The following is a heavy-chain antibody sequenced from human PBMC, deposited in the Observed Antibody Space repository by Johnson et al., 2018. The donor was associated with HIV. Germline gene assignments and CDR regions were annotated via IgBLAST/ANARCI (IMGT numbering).Heavy chain of an antibody. J-gene: IGHJ3*02. D-gene: IGHD6-13*01. Sequence: VQLVESGGGLVQPGRSLRLSCAASGFTFDDYAMHWVRQVPGKGLEWVSGISWNSGSIGYADSVKGRFTISRDNANNSLYLQMNSLRAEDTALYYCAKDMGSSWYDPWDAFDIWGQGTVVTVSS. CDR2: ISWNSGSI. CDR3: AKDMGSSWYDPWDAFDI. V-gene: IGHV3-9*01. CDR1: GFTFDDYA.